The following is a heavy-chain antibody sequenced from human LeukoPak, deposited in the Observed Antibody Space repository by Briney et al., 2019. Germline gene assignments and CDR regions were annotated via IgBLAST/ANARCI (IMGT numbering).Heavy chain of an antibody. V-gene: IGHV4-4*02. CDR2: IYHSGSP. Sequence: SETLSLTCAVSGGSISSNNWWGWVRQPPGKGLEWIGEIYHSGSPNYNPSLKSRVTISVDKSRNHFSLNLSSVTAADTAVYYCARVVGEEVVFDYWGQGTLVTVSS. CDR3: ARVVGEEVVFDY. D-gene: IGHD2-2*01. CDR1: GGSISSNNW. J-gene: IGHJ4*02.